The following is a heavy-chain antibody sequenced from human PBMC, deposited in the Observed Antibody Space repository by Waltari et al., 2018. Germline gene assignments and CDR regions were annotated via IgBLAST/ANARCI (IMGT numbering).Heavy chain of an antibody. CDR2: IYSGGST. V-gene: IGHV3-53*01. Sequence: GFTVSSHYMSWVRPAPGKGLEWVSVIYSGGSTYYADSVKGRFTISRDNSKNTLYLQMNSLRAEDTAVYYCASRGLCGGDCYSVAFDIWGQGTMVTVSS. J-gene: IGHJ3*02. CDR1: GFTVSSHY. CDR3: ASRGLCGGDCYSVAFDI. D-gene: IGHD2-21*02.